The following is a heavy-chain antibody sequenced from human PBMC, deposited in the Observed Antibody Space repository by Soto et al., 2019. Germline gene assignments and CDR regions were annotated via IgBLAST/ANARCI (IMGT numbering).Heavy chain of an antibody. J-gene: IGHJ4*02. CDR3: ARESLGATPYNYFDY. CDR1: GYTFTSYG. V-gene: IGHV1-18*01. CDR2: ISAYNGNT. D-gene: IGHD1-26*01. Sequence: ASVKVSCKASGYTFTSYGISWVRQAPGQGLEWMGWISAYNGNTNYAQKLQGRVTMTTDTSTSTAYMELRSLRSDDTAVYYCARESLGATPYNYFDYWGQGTLVTVSS.